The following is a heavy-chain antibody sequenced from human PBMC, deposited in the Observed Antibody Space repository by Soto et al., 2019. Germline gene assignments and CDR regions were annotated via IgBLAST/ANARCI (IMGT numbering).Heavy chain of an antibody. CDR1: GFPFSIYG. V-gene: IGHV3-33*01. CDR3: ARAHVYRSSWYSVY. D-gene: IGHD6-13*01. J-gene: IGHJ4*02. CDR2: IWYDGSNK. Sequence: GGSLRLSCAASGFPFSIYGMHWVRQAPGKGLEWVAVIWYDGSNKYYADSVKGRFTISRDNSKNTLYLQMNSLRAEDTAVYYCARAHVYRSSWYSVYWRQGNLVTVSS.